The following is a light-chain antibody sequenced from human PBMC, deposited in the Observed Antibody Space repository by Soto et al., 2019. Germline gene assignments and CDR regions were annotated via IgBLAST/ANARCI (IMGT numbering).Light chain of an antibody. CDR2: DAS. V-gene: IGKV3-11*01. Sequence: EIVLTQSPATLSLSPGERATLSCRASQSVNSYLAWYQQKSGQAPRLLIYDASNRATGIPARFSGSGSGTDFTLTISSLEAEDFAVYYCQRRSNWPVAFGGGTKVEIK. CDR3: QRRSNWPVA. J-gene: IGKJ4*01. CDR1: QSVNSY.